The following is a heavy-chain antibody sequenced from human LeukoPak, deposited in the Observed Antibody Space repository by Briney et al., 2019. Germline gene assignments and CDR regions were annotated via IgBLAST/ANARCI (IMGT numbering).Heavy chain of an antibody. CDR2: ISYDGTNK. Sequence: GGSLRLSCAASGFTFSGYAMHWVRQAPGKGLEWVAVISYDGTNKYYADSVRGRFTVSRDISKNTLHLQMNSLTAEDTAVYYCARHRGPSLYSSAYFDYWGQGTLVPVSS. D-gene: IGHD3-22*01. CDR1: GFTFSGYA. CDR3: ARHRGPSLYSSAYFDY. J-gene: IGHJ4*02. V-gene: IGHV3-30-3*01.